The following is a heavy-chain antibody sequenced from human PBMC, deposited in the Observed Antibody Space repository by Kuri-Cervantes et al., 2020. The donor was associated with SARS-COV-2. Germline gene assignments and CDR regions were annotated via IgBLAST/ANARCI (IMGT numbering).Heavy chain of an antibody. J-gene: IGHJ4*02. D-gene: IGHD3-16*01. Sequence: GGSLRLSCVASGFTFSRYSMNWVRQAPGKGLEFVSYLSGDSITTYFADSLKGRVTVSRDNAKNSLYLQMNSLRDDDTAVYYCAKGPRWGMGDARFDFWGQGTLVTVSS. CDR3: AKGPRWGMGDARFDF. CDR2: LSGDSITT. CDR1: GFTFSRYS. V-gene: IGHV3-48*02.